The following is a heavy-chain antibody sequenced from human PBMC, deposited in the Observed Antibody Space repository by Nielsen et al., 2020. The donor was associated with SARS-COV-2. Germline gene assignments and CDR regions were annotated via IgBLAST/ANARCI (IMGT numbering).Heavy chain of an antibody. CDR3: LASSFAGSYPVYYYYGMDV. J-gene: IGHJ6*02. CDR1: GFTFSSYA. V-gene: IGHV3-23*01. CDR2: ISGSGGST. D-gene: IGHD3-10*01. Sequence: GESLKISCAASGFTFSSYAMSWVRQAPGKGLEWVSAISGSGGSTYYADSVKGRFTIPRDNSKNTLYLQMNSLRAEDTAVYYCLASSFAGSYPVYYYYGMDVWGQGTTVTVSS.